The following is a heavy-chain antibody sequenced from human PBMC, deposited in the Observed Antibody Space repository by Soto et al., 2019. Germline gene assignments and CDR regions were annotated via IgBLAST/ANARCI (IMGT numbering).Heavy chain of an antibody. V-gene: IGHV3-23*01. CDR2: ISDSGGTT. Sequence: PGGSLRLSCAASGFTFNSYAMSWVRQAPGKGLEWVSVISDSGGTTYYADSVKGRFTISRDNSKNTLYLQMNSLRAEDTAVYYCAKDLGVTTFMNSFDYWGQGALVTVSS. J-gene: IGHJ4*02. CDR1: GFTFNSYA. D-gene: IGHD4-4*01. CDR3: AKDLGVTTFMNSFDY.